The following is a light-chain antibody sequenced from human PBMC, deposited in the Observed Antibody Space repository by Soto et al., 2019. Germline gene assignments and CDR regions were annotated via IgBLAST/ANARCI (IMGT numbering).Light chain of an antibody. CDR1: SSNIGSNT. V-gene: IGLV1-44*01. CDR3: VSWDDSLKAVV. Sequence: QSVLTQPPSASGTPGQGVTISCSGSSSNIGSNTVNWYQPFPGTAPKLVIYSTDQWPSGVPDRFSGSKSGTSASLAISGLQSEDEADYYCVSWDDSLKAVVFGGGTKVTVL. CDR2: STD. J-gene: IGLJ2*01.